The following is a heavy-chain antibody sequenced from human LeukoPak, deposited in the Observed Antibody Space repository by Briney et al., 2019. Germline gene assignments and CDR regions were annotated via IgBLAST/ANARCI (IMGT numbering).Heavy chain of an antibody. J-gene: IGHJ3*02. Sequence: PGGSLRLTWAASGIKLSSYGMQWGREAPGKGQEWMEFIPYDGSKAYYADSVQRRFIISRDNSTKTLYLQINSLRAEDTAVYYCAKAADDFDIWGQGTMVTVSS. CDR3: AKAADDFDI. CDR2: IPYDGSKA. CDR1: GIKLSSYG. V-gene: IGHV3-30*02.